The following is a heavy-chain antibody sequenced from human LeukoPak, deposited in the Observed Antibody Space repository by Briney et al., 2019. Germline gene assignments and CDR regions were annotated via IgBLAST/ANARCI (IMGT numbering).Heavy chain of an antibody. V-gene: IGHV3-21*01. Sequence: GGSLRLSCAASGFTFSSYNMNWVRQAPGKGLEWVSCISSSSSHIFYAGSVQGRFTISRDNAKNSLYLQMNSLRAEDTAVYYCARRADYDYVWALGYWGQGTLVTVSS. D-gene: IGHD3-16*01. CDR1: GFTFSSYN. CDR3: ARRADYDYVWALGY. J-gene: IGHJ4*02. CDR2: ISSSSSHI.